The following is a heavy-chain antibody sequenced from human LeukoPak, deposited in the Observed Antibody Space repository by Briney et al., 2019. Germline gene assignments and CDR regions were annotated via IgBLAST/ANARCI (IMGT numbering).Heavy chain of an antibody. V-gene: IGHV4-59*08. CDR1: GGSISSYY. J-gene: IGHJ4*02. D-gene: IGHD1-26*01. CDR2: IYYSGTT. CDR3: ARVVGAMLHFHY. Sequence: PSETLSLTCTVSGGSISSYYWSWLRHPPGKGLEGIGYIYYSGTTNYNPFLKSRVTISVDTTKNQFSLMMRSVTAADTAVYYWARVVGAMLHFHYRRQGSLV.